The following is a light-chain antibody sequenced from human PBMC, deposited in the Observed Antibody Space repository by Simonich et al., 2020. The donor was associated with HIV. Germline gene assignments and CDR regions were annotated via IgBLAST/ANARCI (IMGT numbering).Light chain of an antibody. CDR2: TDR. V-gene: IGLV3-21*03. CDR3: QVWDTSSDHPRV. CDR1: TTGSKS. Sequence: SYVLTPPPSVTVAPGTTARITCGGNTTGSKSGHWYQKKPGQAPVLDVYTDRHRPSGIPVRFSGSNSGNTATLTISRVEAGDEADYSCQVWDTSSDHPRVFGGGTKLTVL. J-gene: IGLJ2*01.